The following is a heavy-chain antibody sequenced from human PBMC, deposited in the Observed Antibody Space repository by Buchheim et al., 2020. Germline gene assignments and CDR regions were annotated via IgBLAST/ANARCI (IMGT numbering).Heavy chain of an antibody. Sequence: EVQLVESGGGLVQPGGSLRLSCAASGFTFSSYSMNWVRQAPGKGLEWVSYISSSSSTLYYADSVKGRFTISRDHAKNSLYLQMNSLRDEDTAVYYCARGTGYCTSISCFNWFDPWGQGTL. J-gene: IGHJ5*02. CDR3: ARGTGYCTSISCFNWFDP. D-gene: IGHD2-2*03. CDR2: ISSSSSTL. V-gene: IGHV3-48*02. CDR1: GFTFSSYS.